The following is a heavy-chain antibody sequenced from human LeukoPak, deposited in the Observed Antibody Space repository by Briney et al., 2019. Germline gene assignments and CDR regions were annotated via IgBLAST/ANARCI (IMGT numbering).Heavy chain of an antibody. CDR2: ISGGGSTT. D-gene: IGHD3-10*01. Sequence: PGGSLTLSCTASRFTFSSYGMRWLRQAPGKGLEGVAPISGGGSTTYNTDAVKGRFTISRDYSKSTVSLQMSSLRVEDTAVYYCAKGGAYGSGSYFDYWGQGTLVTVSS. CDR1: RFTFSSYG. J-gene: IGHJ4*02. CDR3: AKGGAYGSGSYFDY. V-gene: IGHV3-23*01.